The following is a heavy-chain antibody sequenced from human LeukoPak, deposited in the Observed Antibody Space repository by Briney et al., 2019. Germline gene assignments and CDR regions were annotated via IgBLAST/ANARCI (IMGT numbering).Heavy chain of an antibody. D-gene: IGHD2-2*01. Sequence: SETLSLTCTVSGGSISSYSWSWIRQPAGKGLEWIGRIYTSGSTNYNASLKSRVSMSVDTSKNQFSLKLSSVTAADTAVYYCARDRPYCSSTSCYAYPTYGMDVWGQGTTVTVSS. CDR2: IYTSGST. J-gene: IGHJ6*02. CDR1: GGSISSYS. CDR3: ARDRPYCSSTSCYAYPTYGMDV. V-gene: IGHV4-4*07.